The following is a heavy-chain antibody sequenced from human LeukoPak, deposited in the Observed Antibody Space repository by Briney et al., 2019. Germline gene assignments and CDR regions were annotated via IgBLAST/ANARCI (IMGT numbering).Heavy chain of an antibody. V-gene: IGHV1-24*01. Sequence: ASVKVSCKASGYTFTSYGISWVRQAPGQGLEWMGGFDPEYGKTIYAQKFQGRVTMTEDTSTDTASMELSSLRSEDTAVYYCATDLFNAYYDSTQPSGYWGQGTLVTVSS. CDR2: FDPEYGKT. CDR3: ATDLFNAYYDSTQPSGY. D-gene: IGHD3-22*01. CDR1: GYTFTSYG. J-gene: IGHJ4*02.